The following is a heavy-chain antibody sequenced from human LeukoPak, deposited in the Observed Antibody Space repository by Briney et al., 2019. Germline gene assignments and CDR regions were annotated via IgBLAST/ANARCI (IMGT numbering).Heavy chain of an antibody. CDR3: AKDRMIAIRAPAAPGDY. CDR2: INPNSGGT. V-gene: IGHV1-2*02. CDR1: GYTFTGYY. D-gene: IGHD2-21*01. J-gene: IGHJ4*02. Sequence: ASVKVSCKASGYTFTGYYMHWVRQAPGQGLEWVGWINPNSGGTNYAQKFQGRVTMTRDTSISTAYMELSRLRSDDTAVYYCAKDRMIAIRAPAAPGDYWGQGTLVTVSS.